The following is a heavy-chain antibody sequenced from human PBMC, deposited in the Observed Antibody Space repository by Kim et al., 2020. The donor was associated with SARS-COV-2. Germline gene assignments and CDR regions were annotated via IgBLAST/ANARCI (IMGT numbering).Heavy chain of an antibody. CDR3: TGIAAAGSFDY. CDR2: INHSGST. J-gene: IGHJ4*02. Sequence: SETLSLTCAVYGGSFSGYYWSWIRQPPGKGLEWIGEINHSGSTNYNPSLKSRVTISVDTSKNQFSLKLSSVTAADTAVYYCTGIAAAGSFDYWGQGTLVTVSS. CDR1: GGSFSGYY. V-gene: IGHV4-34*01. D-gene: IGHD6-13*01.